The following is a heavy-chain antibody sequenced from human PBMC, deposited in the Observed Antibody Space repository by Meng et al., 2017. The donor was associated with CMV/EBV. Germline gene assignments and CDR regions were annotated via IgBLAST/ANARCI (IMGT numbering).Heavy chain of an antibody. CDR2: INHSGST. V-gene: IGHV4-34*01. J-gene: IGHJ4*02. CDR1: GGSFSGYY. Sequence: VQLQQWGAGLLKPSETLSLSCAVYGGSFSGYYWSWIRQPPGKGLEWIGEINHSGSTNYNPSLKSRVTISVDTSKNQFSLKLSSVTAADTAVYYCASSLTYPDYWGQGTLVTVSS. D-gene: IGHD2-15*01. CDR3: ASSLTYPDY.